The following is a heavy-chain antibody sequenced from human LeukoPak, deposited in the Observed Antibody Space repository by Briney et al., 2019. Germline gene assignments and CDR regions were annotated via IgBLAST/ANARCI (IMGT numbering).Heavy chain of an antibody. D-gene: IGHD5-12*01. Sequence: GGSLRLSCAASGFTCSSYGMHWVRQAPGKGLEWVAVIWYDGSNKYYADSVKGRFTISRDNSKNTLYLQMNSLRAEDTAVYYCAKDPGATISNYYYYMDVWGKGTTVTVSS. CDR1: GFTCSSYG. CDR2: IWYDGSNK. J-gene: IGHJ6*03. CDR3: AKDPGATISNYYYYMDV. V-gene: IGHV3-33*06.